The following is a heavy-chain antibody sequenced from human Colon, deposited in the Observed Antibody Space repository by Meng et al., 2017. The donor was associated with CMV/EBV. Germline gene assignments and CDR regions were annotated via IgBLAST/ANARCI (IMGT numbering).Heavy chain of an antibody. J-gene: IGHJ6*02. CDR3: ARYMKATATTSTGGMDV. CDR1: GGSISSYY. Sequence: SETLSLTCTVSGGSISSYYWSSMRQPPEKGLEWIGFIHYSGRTSYNSSLQSRVTISVDTSNNQFSLRLNSVTAADTAVYFCARYMKATATTSTGGMDVWGQGTTVTVSS. D-gene: IGHD5-24*01. V-gene: IGHV4-59*01. CDR2: IHYSGRT.